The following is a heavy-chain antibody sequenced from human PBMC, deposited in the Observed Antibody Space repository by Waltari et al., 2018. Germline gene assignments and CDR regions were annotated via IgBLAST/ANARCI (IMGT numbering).Heavy chain of an antibody. J-gene: IGHJ4*02. Sequence: QVQLQESGPGLVKPSETLSLTCAVSGYSISSGYYWGWIRQPPGKGLAWIGSIYHSGSTYYNPSLKSRVTISVDTSKNQFSLKLSSVTAADTAVYYCARGPEMITFGGVNNWGQGTLVTVSS. D-gene: IGHD3-16*01. CDR1: GYSISSGYY. V-gene: IGHV4-38-2*01. CDR2: IYHSGST. CDR3: ARGPEMITFGGVNN.